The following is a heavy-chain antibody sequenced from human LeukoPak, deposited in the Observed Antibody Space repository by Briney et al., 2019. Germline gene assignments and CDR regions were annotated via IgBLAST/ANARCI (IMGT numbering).Heavy chain of an antibody. CDR2: TSFDGSKK. D-gene: IGHD3-9*01. J-gene: IGHJ6*03. Sequence: GGSLRLSCAASGFTFSSYAMHWVRQAPGKGLEWVAVTSFDGSKKYYADSVKGRFTISRDNSKNTLYLQVHSLRAEDTAVFYCARDGVRYWDYYYYMDVWGKGTTVTVSS. CDR1: GFTFSSYA. CDR3: ARDGVRYWDYYYYMDV. V-gene: IGHV3-30*04.